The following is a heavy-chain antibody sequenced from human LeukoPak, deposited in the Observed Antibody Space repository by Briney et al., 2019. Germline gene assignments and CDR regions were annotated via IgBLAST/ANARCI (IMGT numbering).Heavy chain of an antibody. CDR2: IIPIFGTA. J-gene: IGHJ4*02. CDR1: GGTFSSYA. V-gene: IGHV1-69*05. CDR3: ARVPTTYYYDSSGYYNHC. Sequence: ASVKVSCKASGGTFSSYAISWVRQAPGQGREWMGGIIPIFGTANYAQKFQGRVTITTDESTSTAYMELSSLRSEDTAVYYCARVPTTYYYDSSGYYNHCWGQGTLVTVSS. D-gene: IGHD3-22*01.